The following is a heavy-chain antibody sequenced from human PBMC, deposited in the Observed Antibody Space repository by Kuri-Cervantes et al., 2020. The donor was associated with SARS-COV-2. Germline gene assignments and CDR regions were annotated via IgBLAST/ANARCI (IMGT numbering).Heavy chain of an antibody. J-gene: IGHJ4*02. CDR1: GGSISSGSYY. D-gene: IGHD6-6*01. V-gene: IGHV4-61*10. CDR3: AISLLIFSNNAVGNSSIDY. CDR2: VNHNGNT. Sequence: SETLSLTCTVSGGSISSGSYYWSWIRQPAGKGLEWIGEVNHNGNTNYNPSLKSRVTISLDTSKDQFSLILNSVTAADTSVYYCAISLLIFSNNAVGNSSIDYWGQGTRVTVSS.